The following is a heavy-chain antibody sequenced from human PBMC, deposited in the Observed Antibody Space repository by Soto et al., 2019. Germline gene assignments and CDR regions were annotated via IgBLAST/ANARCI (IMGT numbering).Heavy chain of an antibody. J-gene: IGHJ2*01. Sequence: PSETLSLTCTVSGASINNNDYYWSWIRQTPGKGLEWIGYVYYSGTTDYIPSLKSRLSMSIDKSQNQFTPKLNSVTAADTATYYCARMSYFYDKWYFDLWGRGTLVTVS. CDR3: ARMSYFYDKWYFDL. CDR2: VYYSGTT. CDR1: GASINNNDYY. D-gene: IGHD3-22*01. V-gene: IGHV4-30-4*01.